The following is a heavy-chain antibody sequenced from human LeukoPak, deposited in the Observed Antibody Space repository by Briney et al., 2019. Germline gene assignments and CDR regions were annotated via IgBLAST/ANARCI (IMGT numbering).Heavy chain of an antibody. CDR2: INPNSGGT. J-gene: IGHJ4*02. Sequence: ASVKVSCKASGYTFTGYYMHWVRQAPGQGLKWMGWINPNSGGTNYAQKFQGRVTMTRDTSISTAYMELSRLRSDDTAVYYCARGTYDSSGYKDYWGQGTLVTVSS. V-gene: IGHV1-2*02. CDR1: GYTFTGYY. D-gene: IGHD3-22*01. CDR3: ARGTYDSSGYKDY.